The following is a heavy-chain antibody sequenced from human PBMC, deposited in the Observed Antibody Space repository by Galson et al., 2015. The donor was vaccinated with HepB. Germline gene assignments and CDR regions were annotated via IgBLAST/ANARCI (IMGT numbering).Heavy chain of an antibody. Sequence: SLRLSCAASGFTFSSCWMHWVRQAPGKGLVWVSRINGDGGSTSYADSVKGRFTISRDNAKNTLYLQMNSLRAEDTAVYYCARARDSTGWYGGYWYFDLWGRGTLVTVSS. CDR2: INGDGGST. CDR1: GFTFSSCW. J-gene: IGHJ2*01. V-gene: IGHV3-74*01. D-gene: IGHD6-19*01. CDR3: ARARDSTGWYGGYWYFDL.